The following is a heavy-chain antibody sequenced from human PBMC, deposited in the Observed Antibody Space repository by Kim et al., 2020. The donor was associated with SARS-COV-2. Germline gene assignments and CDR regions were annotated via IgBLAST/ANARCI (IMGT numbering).Heavy chain of an antibody. CDR2: IYYSGST. J-gene: IGHJ4*02. V-gene: IGHV4-39*01. CDR1: GGSISSSSYY. D-gene: IGHD5-12*01. CDR3: ARHRSGYGGFDY. Sequence: SETLSLTCTVSGGSISSSSYYWGWIRQPPGKGLEWIGSIYYSGSTYYNPSLKSRVTISVDTSKNQFSLKLSSVTAADTAVYYCARHRSGYGGFDYWGQGTLVTVSS.